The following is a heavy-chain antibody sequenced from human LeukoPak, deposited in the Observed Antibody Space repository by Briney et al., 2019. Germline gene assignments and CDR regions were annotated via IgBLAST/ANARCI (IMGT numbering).Heavy chain of an antibody. Sequence: SETLSLTCTVSGGSISSYYWSWIRQPPGKGLEWIGYIYYSGSTNYNPSLKSRVTISVDTSKNQFSLKLSSVTAADTAVYYCAMGPPTGAFDIWGQGTMVTVSS. CDR3: AMGPPTGAFDI. CDR2: IYYSGST. V-gene: IGHV4-59*01. CDR1: GGSISSYY. J-gene: IGHJ3*02.